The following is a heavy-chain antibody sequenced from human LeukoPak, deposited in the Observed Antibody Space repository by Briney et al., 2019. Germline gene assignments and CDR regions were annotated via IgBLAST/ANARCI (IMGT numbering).Heavy chain of an antibody. CDR2: ISGGGDDT. V-gene: IGHV3-23*01. D-gene: IGHD7-27*01. CDR1: GLTFSSHA. Sequence: GGSLRLSCAASGLTFSSHAMNWVRQAPGRGLEWVSYISGGGDDTHYADSVRGRFTVSRDNSKNTLFLLMSSLKGEDTAFYYCAKTPASDFWGPFDYWGQGTLVSVSS. J-gene: IGHJ4*02. CDR3: AKTPASDFWGPFDY.